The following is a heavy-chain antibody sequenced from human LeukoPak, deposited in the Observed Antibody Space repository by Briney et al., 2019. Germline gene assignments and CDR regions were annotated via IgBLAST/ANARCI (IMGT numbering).Heavy chain of an antibody. V-gene: IGHV4-38-2*02. D-gene: IGHD3-9*01. Sequence: PSETLSLTCTVSGYSIRTDYYWGWIRQPPGKGPQWIGTINKSGNTNYNPSLKSRVTISVDTSKNQFSLKLSSVTAADTAVYYCARPRRGGLRYFDYWGQGTLVTVSS. CDR1: GYSIRTDYY. CDR2: INKSGNT. J-gene: IGHJ4*02. CDR3: ARPRRGGLRYFDY.